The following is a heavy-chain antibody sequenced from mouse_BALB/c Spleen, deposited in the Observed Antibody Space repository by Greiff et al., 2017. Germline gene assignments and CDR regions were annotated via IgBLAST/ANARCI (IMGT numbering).Heavy chain of an antibody. V-gene: IGHV2-4-1*01. CDR3: ARNDRGITTDLDY. Sequence: VQLVESGPGLVQPSQSLSITCTVSGFSLTSYGVHWVRQSPGKGLEWLGVIWSGGSTDNNAAFISRLSISKDNSKNQVFFKMNSLQADDTAIYYFARNDRGITTDLDYWGQGTTLTGSS. CDR1: GFSLTSYG. D-gene: IGHD2-4*01. J-gene: IGHJ2*01. CDR2: IWSGGST.